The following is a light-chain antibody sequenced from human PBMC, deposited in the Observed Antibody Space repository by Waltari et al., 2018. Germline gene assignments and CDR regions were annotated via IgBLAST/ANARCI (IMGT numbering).Light chain of an antibody. CDR3: MHSVQHPWT. Sequence: DIVMTQTPLSLSVTPGQPASISCKSSQSLLFFDGKTYLYWFLQKPGKPPQLLIYEVSKRFSGVPDRFSGSGSGTAFILKISRVEAEYVGVYYCMHSVQHPWTFGQGTKVEIE. V-gene: IGKV2D-29*01. CDR1: QSLLFFDGKTY. J-gene: IGKJ1*01. CDR2: EVS.